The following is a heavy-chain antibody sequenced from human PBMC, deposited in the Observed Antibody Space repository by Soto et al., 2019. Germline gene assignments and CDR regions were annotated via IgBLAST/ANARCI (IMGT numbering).Heavy chain of an antibody. V-gene: IGHV3-23*01. J-gene: IGHJ4*02. CDR1: GFTFSSYA. CDR3: ATTRGYCSSTSCYYFDY. D-gene: IGHD2-2*01. CDR2: ISGSGGST. Sequence: PGGSLRLSCAASGFTFSSYAMSWVRQAPGKGLEWVSAISGSGGSTYYADSVKGRFTISRDNSKNTLYLQMNSLRAEDTAVYYCATTRGYCSSTSCYYFDYWGQRTLVPVSS.